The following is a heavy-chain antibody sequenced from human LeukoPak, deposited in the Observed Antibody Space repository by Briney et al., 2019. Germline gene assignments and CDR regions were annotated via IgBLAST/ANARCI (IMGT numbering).Heavy chain of an antibody. CDR3: ARDRKMATIPGYDAFDI. CDR1: GGSISSYY. J-gene: IGHJ3*02. D-gene: IGHD5-24*01. Sequence: PSETLSLTCTVSGGSISSYYWSWIRQPPGKGLEWIGYIYYSGSTNYNPSLKSRVTISVDTSKDQFSLKLSSVTAADTAVYYCARDRKMATIPGYDAFDIWGQGTMVTVSS. V-gene: IGHV4-59*01. CDR2: IYYSGST.